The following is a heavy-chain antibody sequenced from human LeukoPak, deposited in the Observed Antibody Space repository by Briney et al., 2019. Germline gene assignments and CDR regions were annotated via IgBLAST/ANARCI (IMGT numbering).Heavy chain of an antibody. CDR2: IYYSGST. CDR3: ATIAAAGTSFDY. CDR1: GDSISSNYYY. V-gene: IGHV4-39*07. J-gene: IGHJ4*02. D-gene: IGHD6-13*01. Sequence: SETLSLTCTVSGDSISSNYYYWGWIRQPPGKGLEWIGSIYYSGSTYYNPSLKSRVTISVDTSKNQFSLKLSSVTAADTAVYYCATIAAAGTSFDYWGQGTLVTVSS.